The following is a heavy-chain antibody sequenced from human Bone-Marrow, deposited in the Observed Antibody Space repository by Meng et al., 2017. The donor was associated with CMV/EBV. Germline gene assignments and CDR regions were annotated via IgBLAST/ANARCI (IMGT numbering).Heavy chain of an antibody. V-gene: IGHV1-46*01. CDR1: GYTFTSYY. D-gene: IGHD3/OR15-3a*01. CDR2: INPSGGST. CDR3: ARDGPGRFLDQTPSGGMDV. Sequence: ASVKVSCKASGYTFTSYYMHWVRQAPGQGLEWMGIINPSGGSTSYAQKFQGRVTMTRDTSTSTVYMELSSLRSEDTAVYYCARDGPGRFLDQTPSGGMDVWGQGTTVTVSS. J-gene: IGHJ6*02.